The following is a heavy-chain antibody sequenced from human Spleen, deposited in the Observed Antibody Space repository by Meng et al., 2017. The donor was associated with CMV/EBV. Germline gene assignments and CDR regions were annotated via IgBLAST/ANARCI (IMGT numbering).Heavy chain of an antibody. CDR3: AKDPAPMV. CDR1: GFTFNSYP. J-gene: IGHJ4*02. Sequence: SCAASGFTFNSYPMHWVRQAPGKGLEWVAFIRYDGSNKYYADSVKGRFTISRDNSKNTLYLQMNSLRAEDTAVYYCAKDPAPMVWGQGTLVTVSS. CDR2: IRYDGSNK. V-gene: IGHV3-30*02. D-gene: IGHD3-10*01.